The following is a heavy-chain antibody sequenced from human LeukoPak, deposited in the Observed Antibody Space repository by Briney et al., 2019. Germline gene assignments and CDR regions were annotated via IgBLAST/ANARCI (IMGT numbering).Heavy chain of an antibody. CDR1: GFTFSSYE. CDR2: ISSSGSNI. J-gene: IGHJ6*03. V-gene: IGHV3-48*03. CDR3: AREAGQRAYYYYYYMDV. Sequence: GGSVRLSCAASGFTFSSYEMSWVRQAPGKGLEWVSYISSSGSNIYYADSVKGRFTISRDNAKNSLYLQMNSLRAEDTAVYYCAREAGQRAYYYYYYMDVWGKGTTVTVSS.